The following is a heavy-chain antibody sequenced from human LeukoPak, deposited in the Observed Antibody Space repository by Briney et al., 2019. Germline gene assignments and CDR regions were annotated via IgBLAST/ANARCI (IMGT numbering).Heavy chain of an antibody. CDR3: AKDIVVVVAEKDYSDY. D-gene: IGHD2-15*01. Sequence: PGGSLRLSCAASGFTFSSYAMSWVRQAPGKGLEWVSAISGSGGSTYYADSVKGRFTISRDNSKNTLYLQMNSLRAEDTAVYYCAKDIVVVVAEKDYSDYWGQGTLVTVSS. V-gene: IGHV3-23*01. CDR2: ISGSGGST. J-gene: IGHJ4*02. CDR1: GFTFSSYA.